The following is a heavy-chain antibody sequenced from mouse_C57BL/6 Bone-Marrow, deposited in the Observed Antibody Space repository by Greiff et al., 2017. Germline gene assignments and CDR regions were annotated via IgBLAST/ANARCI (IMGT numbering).Heavy chain of an antibody. D-gene: IGHD6-1*01. V-gene: IGHV1-69*01. CDR1: GYTFTSYW. CDR2: FDPSDSYT. Sequence: VQLQQPGAELVMPGASVKLSCKASGYTFTSYWMPWVKQRPGQGLEWIGEFDPSDSYTNYNQKFKGKSTLTVDKSSSTAYMQLSGLTSEYSAVYYCASDLFHFDVWGTGTTVTVSS. CDR3: ASDLFHFDV. J-gene: IGHJ1*03.